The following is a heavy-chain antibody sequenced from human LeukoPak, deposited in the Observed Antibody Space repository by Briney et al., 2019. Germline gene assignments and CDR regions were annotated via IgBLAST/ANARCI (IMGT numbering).Heavy chain of an antibody. CDR3: VGFYYSAFFDY. Sequence: GGSLRLSCAASGFTFSSYSMNWVRQAPGKGLEWLSYISGSGDYTNYADSVKGRFTISRDNAKKSLYLQMNSLRADDTAVYYCVGFYYSAFFDYWGQGTLVTVSS. CDR2: ISGSGDYT. CDR1: GFTFSSYS. V-gene: IGHV3-21*05. J-gene: IGHJ4*02. D-gene: IGHD4/OR15-4a*01.